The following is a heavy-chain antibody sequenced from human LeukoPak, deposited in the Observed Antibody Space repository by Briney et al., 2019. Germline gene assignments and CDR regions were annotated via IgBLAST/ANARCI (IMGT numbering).Heavy chain of an antibody. Sequence: SETLSLTCTVSGGSISSGSYYWSWIRQPAGKGLEWIGRIYTSGSTNYNPSLKSRVTISVDTSKNQFSLKLSSVTAAGTAVYYCARNYYDSSGYSFDYWGQGTLVTVSS. J-gene: IGHJ4*02. CDR2: IYTSGST. V-gene: IGHV4-61*02. CDR1: GGSISSGSYY. CDR3: ARNYYDSSGYSFDY. D-gene: IGHD3-22*01.